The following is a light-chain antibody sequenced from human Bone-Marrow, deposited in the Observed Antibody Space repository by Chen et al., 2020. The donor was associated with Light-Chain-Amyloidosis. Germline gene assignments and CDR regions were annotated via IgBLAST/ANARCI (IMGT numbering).Light chain of an antibody. Sequence: SYVLTQPSSVSVAPGQTATIACGGNNIGSTSVHWYQQTPGQVPLLVVYDDSDRPSGIPERLSVSNSGNTATLTISRVEAGDEADYYCQVWDRSSDRPVFGGGTKLTVL. CDR1: NIGSTS. J-gene: IGLJ3*02. CDR3: QVWDRSSDRPV. CDR2: DDS. V-gene: IGLV3-21*02.